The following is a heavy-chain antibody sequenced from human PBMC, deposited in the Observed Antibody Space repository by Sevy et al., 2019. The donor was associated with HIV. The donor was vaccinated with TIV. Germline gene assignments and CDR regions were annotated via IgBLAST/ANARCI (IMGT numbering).Heavy chain of an antibody. CDR2: IYSGGST. J-gene: IGHJ6*02. D-gene: IGHD2-15*01. CDR3: ARVNCSGGSCYYYYSMDV. Sequence: GESLKISCAASGFTVRSNYMSWVRQAPGKGLEWVSVIYSGGSTYYADSVKGRFTISRDNSKNTLYLQMNSLRAEDTAVYYCARVNCSGGSCYYYYSMDVWGQGTTVTVSS. V-gene: IGHV3-53*01. CDR1: GFTVRSNY.